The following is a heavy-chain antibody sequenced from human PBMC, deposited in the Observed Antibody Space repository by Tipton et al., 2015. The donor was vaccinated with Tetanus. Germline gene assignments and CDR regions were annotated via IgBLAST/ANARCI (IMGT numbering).Heavy chain of an antibody. CDR2: IYYSGST. J-gene: IGHJ5*02. Sequence: TLSLTCTVSGGSISSYYWSWIRQPAGKGLEWIGYIYYSGSTNYNPSLKSRVTISVDTSKNQFSLKLSSVTAADTAVYYCARGPSVAYCSGGSCPVWFDPWGQGTLVTVSS. D-gene: IGHD2-15*01. V-gene: IGHV4-59*01. CDR1: GGSISSYY. CDR3: ARGPSVAYCSGGSCPVWFDP.